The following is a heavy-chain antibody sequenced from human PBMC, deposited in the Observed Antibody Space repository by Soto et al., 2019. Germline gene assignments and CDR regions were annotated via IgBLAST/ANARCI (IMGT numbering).Heavy chain of an antibody. D-gene: IGHD5-12*01. CDR3: AEDEDMNIESASPGWLDP. CDR1: GDTFTTSY. J-gene: IGHJ5*02. Sequence: ASVKVSCKASGDTFTTSYIHWVRQAPGQGLEWMGIINPRDGSRTAAQKFQGRVTMTRDTFTSTVYLELSSLRTDDTAIYYCAEDEDMNIESASPGWLDPWGQGTLVTVSS. CDR2: INPRDGSR. V-gene: IGHV1-46*01.